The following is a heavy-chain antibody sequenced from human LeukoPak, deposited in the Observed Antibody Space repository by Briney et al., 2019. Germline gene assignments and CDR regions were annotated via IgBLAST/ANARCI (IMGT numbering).Heavy chain of an antibody. CDR2: IWYDGSNK. CDR3: AKAPRPWVGGATGSRYYFDY. CDR1: GFTFSSYG. Sequence: GGSLRLSCAASGFTFSSYGMHWVRQAPGKGLEWVAVIWYDGSNKYYADSVKGRFTISRDNSKNTLYLQMNSLRAEDTAVYYCAKAPRPWVGGATGSRYYFDYWGQGTLVTVSS. D-gene: IGHD1-26*01. J-gene: IGHJ4*02. V-gene: IGHV3-30*02.